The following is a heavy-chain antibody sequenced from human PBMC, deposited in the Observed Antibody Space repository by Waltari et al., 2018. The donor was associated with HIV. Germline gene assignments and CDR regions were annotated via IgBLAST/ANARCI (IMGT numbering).Heavy chain of an antibody. J-gene: IGHJ4*01. CDR2: IGYDGSKK. CDR3: ARKYSSSWGAPFDY. Sequence: QVQLVESGGGVVQPGRSLRLSCATSGFTLSSYGMHWVRQAPGKGWEWGTVIGYDGSKKYYADSVKGRFTISRDNSKNTLYLQMNSLRIEDTAVYYCARKYSSSWGAPFDYWGQGTLVTVSS. D-gene: IGHD6-13*01. CDR1: GFTLSSYG. V-gene: IGHV3-33*01.